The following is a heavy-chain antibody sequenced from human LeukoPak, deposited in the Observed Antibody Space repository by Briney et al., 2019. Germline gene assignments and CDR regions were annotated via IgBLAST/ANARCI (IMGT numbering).Heavy chain of an antibody. Sequence: ASVKVSCKASGYTFTSYDINWVRQATGQGLEWMGWMNPNSGNTGYAQKFQGRVTMTRNTSISTAYMELSSLRSKDTAVYYCAITEGYCSSTSCLYYFDYWGQGTLVTVSS. CDR3: AITEGYCSSTSCLYYFDY. CDR1: GYTFTSYD. J-gene: IGHJ4*02. CDR2: MNPNSGNT. D-gene: IGHD2-2*01. V-gene: IGHV1-8*01.